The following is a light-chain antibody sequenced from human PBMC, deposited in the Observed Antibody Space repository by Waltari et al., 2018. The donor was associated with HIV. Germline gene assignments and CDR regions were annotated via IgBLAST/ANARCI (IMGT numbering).Light chain of an antibody. CDR2: DVT. CDR3: AAYAGSSMYI. CDR1: DSDIGDYNY. J-gene: IGLJ1*01. V-gene: IGLV2-14*03. Sequence: QSTLTQPVSLSGSPGQSITISCTGTDSDIGDYNYVSWYQQIADPAPHVIIHDVTMRPAGVSDRFSGSKIGNTASLTISGLQPEDDGVYYCAAYAGSSMYIFGSGTKVSVL.